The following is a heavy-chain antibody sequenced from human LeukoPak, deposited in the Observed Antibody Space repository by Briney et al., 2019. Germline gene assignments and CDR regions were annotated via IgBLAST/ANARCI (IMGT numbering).Heavy chain of an antibody. CDR3: AREDVVVAATRLSLVDY. Sequence: GGSLRLSCAASGFTFSSYWMSWVRQAPGKGLEWVANIKQDGSEKYYVDSVKGRFTISRDNAKNSLYLQMNSLRAEDTAVYYCAREDVVVAATRLSLVDYWGQGTLVTVSS. V-gene: IGHV3-7*01. J-gene: IGHJ4*02. D-gene: IGHD2-15*01. CDR2: IKQDGSEK. CDR1: GFTFSSYW.